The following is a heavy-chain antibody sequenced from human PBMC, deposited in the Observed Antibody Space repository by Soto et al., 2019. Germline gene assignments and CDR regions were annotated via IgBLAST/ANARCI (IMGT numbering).Heavy chain of an antibody. CDR1: GYTLTELS. J-gene: IGHJ3*02. D-gene: IGHD4-4*01. CDR3: ARPVTSPDHLDI. V-gene: IGHV1-24*01. CDR2: FDPEDGET. Sequence: GASVKVSCKVSGYTLTELSMHWVRQAPGKGLEWMGGFDPEDGETIYAQKFQGRVTMTEDTSTDTAYMELSSLRSEDTALYYCARPVTSPDHLDIWGQGTMVTVSS.